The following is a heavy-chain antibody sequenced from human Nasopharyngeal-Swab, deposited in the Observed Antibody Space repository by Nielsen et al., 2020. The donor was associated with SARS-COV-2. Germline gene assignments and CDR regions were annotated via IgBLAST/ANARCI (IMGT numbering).Heavy chain of an antibody. V-gene: IGHV4-61*05. J-gene: IGHJ5*02. D-gene: IGHD4-17*01. Sequence: SETLSLTCTVSGGSISSSSYYWGWIRQPPGKGLEWIGYIYYSGSTNYNPSLKSRVTISVDTSKNQFSLKLSSVTAADTAVYYCAGTTVTTGDWFDPWGQGTLVTVSS. CDR2: IYYSGST. CDR3: AGTTVTTGDWFDP. CDR1: GGSISSSSYY.